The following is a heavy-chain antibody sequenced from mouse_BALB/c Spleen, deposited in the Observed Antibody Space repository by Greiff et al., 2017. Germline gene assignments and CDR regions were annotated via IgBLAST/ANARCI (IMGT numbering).Heavy chain of an antibody. CDR1: GFTFSSYA. D-gene: IGHD2-4*01. V-gene: IGHV5-6-5*01. J-gene: IGHJ3*01. CDR2: ISSGGST. CDR3: ARSDYDYGGFAY. Sequence: EVQVVESGGGLVKPGGSLKLSCAASGFTFSSYAMSWVRQTPEKRLEWVASISSGGSTYYPDSVKGRFTISRDNARNILYLQMSSLRSEDTAMYYCARSDYDYGGFAYWGQGTLVTVSA.